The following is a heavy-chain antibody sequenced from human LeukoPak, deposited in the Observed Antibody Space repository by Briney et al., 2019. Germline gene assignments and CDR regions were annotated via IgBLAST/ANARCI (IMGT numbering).Heavy chain of an antibody. D-gene: IGHD1-26*01. Sequence: GGSLRLSCAASGFTFSSYGMHWVRQAPGKGLEWVAFIRYDGSNKYYADSVKGRFTISRDNAKNSLYLQMNSLRAEDTAVYYCARAPYSGSYKNKRYYFDYWGQGTLVTVSS. CDR1: GFTFSSYG. CDR2: IRYDGSNK. V-gene: IGHV3-30*02. J-gene: IGHJ4*02. CDR3: ARAPYSGSYKNKRYYFDY.